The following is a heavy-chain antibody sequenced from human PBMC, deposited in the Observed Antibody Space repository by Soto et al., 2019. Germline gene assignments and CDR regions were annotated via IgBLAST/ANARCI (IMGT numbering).Heavy chain of an antibody. Sequence: ALSCTCTLAGGSISSGGYSWNCIRQPRGRGLEWIGYIYHSGSTYYNPSLKSRVTISVDRSKNQFSLKLSSVTAADTAVYYCARGTGYYDSSGYRLEYFQYGVQGALVAVS. CDR3: ARGTGYYDSSGYRLEYFQY. V-gene: IGHV4-30-2*01. CDR2: IYHSGST. D-gene: IGHD3-22*01. CDR1: GGSISSGGYS. J-gene: IGHJ1*01.